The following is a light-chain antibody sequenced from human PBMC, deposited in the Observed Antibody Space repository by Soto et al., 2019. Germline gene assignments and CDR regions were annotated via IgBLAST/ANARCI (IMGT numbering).Light chain of an antibody. J-gene: IGKJ4*01. CDR1: QSVSKY. CDR3: QQYIRWPLT. Sequence: EILLTQSPATLSLAPGERATLSCRASQSVSKYLAWYQQKHGQAPRLLIYDASNRATGIPARFSGSGSGTEFTITISSLKSEDCAVYYCQQYIRWPLTFGGGTKVDIK. CDR2: DAS. V-gene: IGKV3-11*01.